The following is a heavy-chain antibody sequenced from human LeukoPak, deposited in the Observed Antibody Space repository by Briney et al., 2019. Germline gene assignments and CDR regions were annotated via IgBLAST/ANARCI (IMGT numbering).Heavy chain of an antibody. CDR2: INPSGGST. CDR3: ASESGSELGGPYYYYGMDV. J-gene: IGHJ6*02. V-gene: IGHV1-46*01. CDR1: GYTFTSYY. D-gene: IGHD7-27*01. Sequence: ASVKVSCKASGYTFTSYYMHWVRQAPGQGLAWMGIINPSGGSTSYAQKFQGRVTMTRDTSTSTVYMELSSLRSEDTAVYYCASESGSELGGPYYYYGMDVWGQGTTVTASS.